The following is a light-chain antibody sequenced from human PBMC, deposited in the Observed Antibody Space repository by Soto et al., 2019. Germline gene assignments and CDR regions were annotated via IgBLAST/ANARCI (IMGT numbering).Light chain of an antibody. CDR3: QQRHMWPIT. Sequence: EIVLTQSPATLSLSPGERATLSCRASQSVSSYLAWYQQKPGQAPRLLIYDAYNRATGIPPRFSGSGSGTDFTLTISSLEPEDSAVYYCQQRHMWPITFGQGTRLEIK. V-gene: IGKV3-11*01. CDR2: DAY. J-gene: IGKJ5*01. CDR1: QSVSSY.